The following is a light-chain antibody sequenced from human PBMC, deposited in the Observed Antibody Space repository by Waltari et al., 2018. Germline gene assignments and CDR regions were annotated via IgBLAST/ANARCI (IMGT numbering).Light chain of an antibody. CDR2: GAS. CDR1: QTVRTTY. J-gene: IGKJ4*01. V-gene: IGKV3-20*01. CDR3: QQYDISPLT. Sequence: EIVLTQSPGTLSLSPGERATLSCRASQTVRTTYLAWYQQKPGQAPTLLISGASSRSTGIPDRFSGSGSGTDVSLTISSLEPEDFAVYYCQQYDISPLTFGGGTKVEIK.